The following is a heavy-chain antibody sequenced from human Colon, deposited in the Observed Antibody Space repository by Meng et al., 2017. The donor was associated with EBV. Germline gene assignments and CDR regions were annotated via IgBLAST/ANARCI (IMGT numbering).Heavy chain of an antibody. CDR1: GGSMSSGNYY. CDR2: IHHSGSA. Sequence: AQLQESGPGLVEPSQTLSLTCTVSGGSMSSGNYYWSWIRQPPGKGLEWIGYIHHSGSAYYNPSLKSRVSISVDTSKNQFSLNLNSMTAADTAVYYCASFDHIPRRNYFDYWGQGTLVTVFS. J-gene: IGHJ4*02. D-gene: IGHD2-21*01. CDR3: ASFDHIPRRNYFDY. V-gene: IGHV4-30-4*01.